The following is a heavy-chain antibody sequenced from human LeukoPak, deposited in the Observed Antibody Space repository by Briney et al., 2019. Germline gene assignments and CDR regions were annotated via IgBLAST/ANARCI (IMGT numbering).Heavy chain of an antibody. J-gene: IGHJ4*02. V-gene: IGHV3-23*01. CDR2: ISGSGIST. CDR1: GFTFSSYA. Sequence: GGSLRLSCAASGFTFSSYAMSWVRRAPGKGLEWVPSISGSGISTYCPDSMKGRLTISRDNSKNKVYLQMNSLRAEDTAVYYCAKVRSAWSPLDYWGQGTLVTVSS. D-gene: IGHD6-19*01. CDR3: AKVRSAWSPLDY.